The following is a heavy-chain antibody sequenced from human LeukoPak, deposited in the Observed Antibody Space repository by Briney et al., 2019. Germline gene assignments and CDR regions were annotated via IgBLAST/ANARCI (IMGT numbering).Heavy chain of an antibody. Sequence: SETLSLTCTVSGGSISSYYWSWIRQPAGKGLEWIGRIYTSGSTNYNPSLKSRVTMSVDTSKNQFSLKLSSVTAADTAVYYCARDHGLIQANWYFDLWGHGTLVTVSS. CDR3: ARDHGLIQANWYFDL. D-gene: IGHD3-22*01. J-gene: IGHJ2*01. CDR1: GGSISSYY. V-gene: IGHV4-4*07. CDR2: IYTSGST.